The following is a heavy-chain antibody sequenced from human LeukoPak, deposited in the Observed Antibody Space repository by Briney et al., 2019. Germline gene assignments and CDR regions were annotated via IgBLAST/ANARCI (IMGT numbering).Heavy chain of an antibody. D-gene: IGHD2-2*01. J-gene: IGHJ5*02. Sequence: SETLSLTCTVSGGSISSYYWSWIRQPPGKGLEWIGYIYHSGSTNYNPSLKSRVTISVDTSKNQFSLKLSSVTAADTAVYYCARETVVVGFDPWGQGTLVTVSS. CDR3: ARETVVVGFDP. V-gene: IGHV4-59*01. CDR1: GGSISSYY. CDR2: IYHSGST.